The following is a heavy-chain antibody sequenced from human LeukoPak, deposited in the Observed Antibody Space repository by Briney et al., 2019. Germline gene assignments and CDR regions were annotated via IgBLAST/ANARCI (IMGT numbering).Heavy chain of an antibody. V-gene: IGHV4-39*01. J-gene: IGHJ4*02. CDR2: IYYSGST. D-gene: IGHD4-17*01. CDR1: GGSISSSSYY. Sequence: SETLSLTCTVSGGSISSSSYYWGWIRQPPGKGLEWIGSIYYSGSTYYNPSLKSRVTISVDTSKNQFSLKLSSVTAADTAVYYCARVPSFYGDYYDYWGQGTLVTVSS. CDR3: ARVPSFYGDYYDY.